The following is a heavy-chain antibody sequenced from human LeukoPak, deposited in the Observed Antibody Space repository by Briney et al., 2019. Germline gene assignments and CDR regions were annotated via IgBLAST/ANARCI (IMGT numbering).Heavy chain of an antibody. D-gene: IGHD5-18*01. V-gene: IGHV4-59*08. Sequence: SETLSVTCTVSGGSISSYYWSWIRQPPGNGLEWIGYIYYSGSTNYNPSLKSRVTISVDTSKNQFSLKLSSVTAADTAVYYCASGGYSYGYRGGFDYWGQGTLVTVSS. J-gene: IGHJ4*02. CDR2: IYYSGST. CDR3: ASGGYSYGYRGGFDY. CDR1: GGSISSYY.